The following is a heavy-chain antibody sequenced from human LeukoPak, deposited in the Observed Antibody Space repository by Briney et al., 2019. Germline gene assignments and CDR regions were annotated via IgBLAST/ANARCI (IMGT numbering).Heavy chain of an antibody. J-gene: IGHJ4*02. V-gene: IGHV3-21*01. CDR1: GFAFSTYS. CDR2: ITSTGTYI. CDR3: ARVAGGKFHLDY. D-gene: IGHD6-13*01. Sequence: GGSLRLSCAASGFAFSTYSMNWVRQAPGKGLEWISSITSTGTYIYYADSVKGQFTISRDNAKNSLYLQMNSLRAEDTAVYFCARVAGGKFHLDYWGQGTQVTVSS.